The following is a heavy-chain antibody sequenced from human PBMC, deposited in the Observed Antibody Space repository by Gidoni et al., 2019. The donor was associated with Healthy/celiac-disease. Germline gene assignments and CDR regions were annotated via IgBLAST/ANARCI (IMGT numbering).Heavy chain of an antibody. J-gene: IGHJ5*02. D-gene: IGHD3-10*01. Sequence: EVQLVESGGGLVKPGGSLRLSCAASGFTFSSYSMNWVRQAPGKGLEWASSISSSSSYIYYADSVKGRFTISRDNAKNSLYLQMNSLRAEDTAVYYCARVGRRFVERGWFDPWGQGTLVTVSS. V-gene: IGHV3-21*01. CDR1: GFTFSSYS. CDR2: ISSSSSYI. CDR3: ARVGRRFVERGWFDP.